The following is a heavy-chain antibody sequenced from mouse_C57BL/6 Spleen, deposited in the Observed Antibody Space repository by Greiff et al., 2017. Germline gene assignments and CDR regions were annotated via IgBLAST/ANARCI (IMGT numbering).Heavy chain of an antibody. V-gene: IGHV14-2*01. CDR3: ARTYDGDYYAMDY. J-gene: IGHJ4*01. CDR2: IDPEDGET. D-gene: IGHD1-1*01. CDR1: GFNIKDYY. Sequence: VQLQQPGTELVKPGASVKLSCTASGFNIKDYYMHWVKQRTEQGLEWIGRIDPEDGETKYAPKFQGKATITADTSSNTAYLQLSSLTSEDTAVYYCARTYDGDYYAMDYWGQGTSVTVSS.